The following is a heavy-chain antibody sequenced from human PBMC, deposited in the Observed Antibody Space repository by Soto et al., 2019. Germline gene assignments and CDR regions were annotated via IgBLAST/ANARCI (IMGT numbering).Heavy chain of an antibody. CDR1: GFSLTNNGEA. CDR3: ARYVATSPAGWFEP. Sequence: ESGPTLVNPTQTLTLTCTFSGFSLTNNGEAVGWFRQSPGKALEWLVLIYWDDDNRYNPTLRTRLSTTKDTSKNQVVLTLTNMDPVDTATSYCARYVATSPAGWFEPWGQGIPVTVSS. D-gene: IGHD3-10*02. J-gene: IGHJ5*02. V-gene: IGHV2-5*02. CDR2: IYWDDDN.